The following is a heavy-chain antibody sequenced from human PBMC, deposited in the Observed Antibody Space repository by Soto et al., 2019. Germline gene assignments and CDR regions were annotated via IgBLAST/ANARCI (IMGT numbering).Heavy chain of an antibody. D-gene: IGHD6-13*01. CDR1: GFTFSSYG. CDR2: IWYDGSNK. CDR3: ARGGGAAAGIAS. J-gene: IGHJ4*02. V-gene: IGHV3-33*01. Sequence: QVLLVESGGGVVQPGRSLRLSCGASGFTFSSYGMHWVRQAPGKGLEWVAIIWYDGSNKYYGDSVKGRFTISRDNSKNTVYLQMSSLRVVDTAVYYCARGGGAAAGIASWGQGTLVTVSS.